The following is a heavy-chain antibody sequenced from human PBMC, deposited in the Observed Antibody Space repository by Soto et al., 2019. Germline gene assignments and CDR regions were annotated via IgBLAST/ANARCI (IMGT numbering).Heavy chain of an antibody. Sequence: PVESLKISCKGSGYSFTSYWIGWVRQIPWKGLEWMGIIYPCDSDTRYSPSFQGQVTISDDKSISTAYLQWSSLKASDTAMYYCARLPSIVGATAHYYYGTEVLGNGNTVTVSA. V-gene: IGHV5-51*01. J-gene: IGHJ6*04. CDR2: IYPCDSDT. D-gene: IGHD1-26*01. CDR1: GYSFTSYW. CDR3: ARLPSIVGATAHYYYGTEV.